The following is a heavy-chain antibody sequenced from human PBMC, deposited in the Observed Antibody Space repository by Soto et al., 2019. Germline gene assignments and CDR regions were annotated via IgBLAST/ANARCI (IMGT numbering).Heavy chain of an antibody. CDR2: IDHSGST. D-gene: IGHD4-17*01. CDR1: GCSVSSGSYY. J-gene: IGHJ4*02. CDR3: ARGPHADYADY. V-gene: IGHV4-61*01. Sequence: QVRLQESGPGLVKPSETLSLTSSVSGCSVSSGSYYWTWIRQPPGKRLDWIGNIDHSGSTNYNPSLKSRVKISIDTSKNQFSLKLSSVTAADTAVYYLARGPHADYADYWGQGSLVTVSS.